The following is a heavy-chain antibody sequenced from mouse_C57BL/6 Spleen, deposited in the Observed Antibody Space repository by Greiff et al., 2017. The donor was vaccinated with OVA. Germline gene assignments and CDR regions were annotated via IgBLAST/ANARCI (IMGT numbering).Heavy chain of an antibody. V-gene: IGHV1-78*01. Sequence: QVQLKQSDAELVKPGASVKISCKVSGYTFTDHTIHWMKQRPEQGLEWIGYIYPRDGSTKYNEKFKGKATLTADKSSSTAYMQLNSLTSEDSAVYFCARYPLYYGSRGELGRSAWFAYWGQGTLVTVSA. CDR1: GYTFTDHT. D-gene: IGHD1-1*01. CDR2: IYPRDGST. J-gene: IGHJ3*01. CDR3: ARYPLYYGSRGELGRSAWFAY.